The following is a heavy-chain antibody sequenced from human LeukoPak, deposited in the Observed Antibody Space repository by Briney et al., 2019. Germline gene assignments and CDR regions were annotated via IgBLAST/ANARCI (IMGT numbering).Heavy chain of an antibody. CDR2: ISSSGDTK. J-gene: IGHJ4*02. V-gene: IGHV3-48*02. CDR3: ARGQFDDC. D-gene: IGHD3-9*01. Sequence: PGGSLRLSCAAAGFTFSSYSMNWVRQAPGRGLEWVSYISSSGDTKYYADSLKGRFTISRDNAKNSLYLQMNSLRDEDTAVYSCARGQFDDCWGQGTLVTVSS. CDR1: GFTFSSYS.